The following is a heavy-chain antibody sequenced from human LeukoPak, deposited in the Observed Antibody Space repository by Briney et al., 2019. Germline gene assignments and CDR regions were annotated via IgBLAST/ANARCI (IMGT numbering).Heavy chain of an antibody. Sequence: ASVQVSCKSSGYTFTDYYMHCVRQAPGQGLEWMGWINPYSGSTNYAQKFQGRVTMTRDTSISTAYMQLSRLTSDDTAVYYCARVVVAATNWFDPWGQGTLVTVSS. V-gene: IGHV1-2*02. D-gene: IGHD2-15*01. CDR2: INPYSGST. CDR3: ARVVVAATNWFDP. CDR1: GYTFTDYY. J-gene: IGHJ5*02.